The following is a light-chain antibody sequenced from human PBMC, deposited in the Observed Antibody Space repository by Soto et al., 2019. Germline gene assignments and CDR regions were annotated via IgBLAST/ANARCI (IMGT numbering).Light chain of an antibody. Sequence: DVVMTQTPLSLSVTPGQPASISCKSXXXXXXXXXXXXLYWSLQRSGQPPQLLIYGVSNRFAGVADRFTGSGSGTDFTLTISRXEAEDVGVYYCMQSIELPRTFGQGTRLEIK. CDR2: GVS. CDR3: MQSIELPRT. J-gene: IGKJ2*02. CDR1: XXXXXXXXXXX. V-gene: IGKV2D-29*01.